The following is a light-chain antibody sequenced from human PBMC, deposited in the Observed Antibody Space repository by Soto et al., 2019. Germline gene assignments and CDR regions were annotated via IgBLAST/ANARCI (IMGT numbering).Light chain of an antibody. J-gene: IGKJ1*01. Sequence: DIQMTQSPSCVCASVGDRFTITCRASQNINSWLGWYQQRPGKAPKLLXYAASSLQGGVPSRFRGSGSGTDFSLTISSLQPEDFATYYCQQASSSPWTSGQGTKVDIK. CDR1: QNINSW. CDR2: AAS. CDR3: QQASSSPWT. V-gene: IGKV1-12*01.